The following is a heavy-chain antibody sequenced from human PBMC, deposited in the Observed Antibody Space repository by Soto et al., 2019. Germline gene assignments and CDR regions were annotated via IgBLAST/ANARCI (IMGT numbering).Heavy chain of an antibody. Sequence: QVQLQESGPGLVKPSQTLSLTCTVSGGSISSGGYYWSWIRQHPGKGLEGIGYIYYSGSTYYNPSLKSRVTISVDTSKNPFSLKLSSVTAADTAVYYCARDGAGSSYFDYWGQGTLVTVSS. D-gene: IGHD2-15*01. J-gene: IGHJ4*02. CDR3: ARDGAGSSYFDY. V-gene: IGHV4-31*03. CDR1: GGSISSGGYY. CDR2: IYYSGST.